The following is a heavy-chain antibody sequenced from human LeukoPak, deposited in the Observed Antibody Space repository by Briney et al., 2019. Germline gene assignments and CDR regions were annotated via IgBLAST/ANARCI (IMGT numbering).Heavy chain of an antibody. CDR3: ARWKSSVPASPRGGFQH. CDR2: MNPNSGNT. D-gene: IGHD1-1*01. J-gene: IGHJ1*01. Sequence: ASVKVSCKASGYTVTSYDINWERQATGQGLEWMGWMNPNSGNTGYAQQFQGRVTMTRNTSISTAYMELSSLRSEDTAVYYCARWKSSVPASPRGGFQHWGQGTLVTVSS. CDR1: GYTVTSYD. V-gene: IGHV1-8*01.